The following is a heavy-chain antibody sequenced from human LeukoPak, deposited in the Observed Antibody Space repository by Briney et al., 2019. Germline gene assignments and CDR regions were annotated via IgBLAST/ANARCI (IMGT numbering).Heavy chain of an antibody. D-gene: IGHD5-18*01. J-gene: IGHJ4*02. CDR1: GGSISSYY. Sequence: SETLSLTCTVSGGSISSYYWSWIRRPPGKGLEWIGYIYYSGSTNYNPSLKSRVTISVDTSKNQFSLKLSSVTAADTAVYYCAREPGYSYGFDYWGQGTLVTVSS. CDR3: AREPGYSYGFDY. V-gene: IGHV4-59*01. CDR2: IYYSGST.